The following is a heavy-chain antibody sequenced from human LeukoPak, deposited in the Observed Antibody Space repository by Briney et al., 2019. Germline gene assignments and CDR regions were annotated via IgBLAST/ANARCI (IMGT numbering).Heavy chain of an antibody. J-gene: IGHJ6*02. CDR1: GFTFSSYG. V-gene: IGHV3-30*18. D-gene: IGHD7-27*01. Sequence: GSLRLSCAASGFTFSSYGMRWVRQAPGKGLEWVAVISYDGSNKYCADSVKGRFTISRDNSKNTLYLQMNSLRAEDTAVYYCAKGLTGEDAYYYYGMDVWGQGTTVTVSS. CDR3: AKGLTGEDAYYYYGMDV. CDR2: ISYDGSNK.